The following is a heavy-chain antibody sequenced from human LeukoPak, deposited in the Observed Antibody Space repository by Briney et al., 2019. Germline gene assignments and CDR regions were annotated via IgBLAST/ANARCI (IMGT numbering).Heavy chain of an antibody. Sequence: ASVNVSRMASVYTFTSYGISWVRPAPGQGLAWVGWISAYNGNTNYAQKLQGRVTMTTDTATSTAYMEMRSLRSDYTSVYYCARANYDTSWGYYGMDVWGQGTTVTVSS. J-gene: IGHJ6*02. CDR2: ISAYNGNT. CDR3: ARANYDTSWGYYGMDV. D-gene: IGHD3-22*01. V-gene: IGHV1-18*01. CDR1: VYTFTSYG.